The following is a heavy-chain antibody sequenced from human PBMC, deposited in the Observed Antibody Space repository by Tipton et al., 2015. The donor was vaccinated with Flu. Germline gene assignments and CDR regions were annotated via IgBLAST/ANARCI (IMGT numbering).Heavy chain of an antibody. J-gene: IGHJ4*02. D-gene: IGHD1-26*01. CDR1: GFTFSSYW. Sequence: AASGFTFSSYWMSWVRQAPGKGLEWVANIKQDGSEKYYVDSVKGRFTISRDNAKNSLYLQMNSLRAEDTAVYYCARDWGGVGATSVPFDYWGQGTLVTVSS. CDR2: IKQDGSEK. CDR3: ARDWGGVGATSVPFDY. V-gene: IGHV3-7*01.